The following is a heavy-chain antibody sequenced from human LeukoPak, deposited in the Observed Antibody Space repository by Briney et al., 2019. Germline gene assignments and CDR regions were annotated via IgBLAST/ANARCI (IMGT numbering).Heavy chain of an antibody. CDR3: ARAVHYYDSSGYYNYYYYYMDV. J-gene: IGHJ6*03. D-gene: IGHD3-22*01. Sequence: GASVKVSCKASGYTFTSYGISWVRQAPGQGLEWMGWISAYYGNTNYAQTLQGRLTMTTDTSTSTAYMELRSLRSDDTAVYYCARAVHYYDSSGYYNYYYYYMDVWGKGTTVTVSS. CDR2: ISAYYGNT. V-gene: IGHV1-18*01. CDR1: GYTFTSYG.